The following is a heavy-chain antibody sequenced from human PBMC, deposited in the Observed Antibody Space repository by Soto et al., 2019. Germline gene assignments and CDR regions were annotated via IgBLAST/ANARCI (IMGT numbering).Heavy chain of an antibody. Sequence: PSETLSLTCTVSGGSISSYYWSWIRQPPGKGLEWIGYIYYSGSTNYNPSLKSRVTISVDTSKNQFSLKLSSVTAADTAVYYCARVPIEYSSSNYYYGMDVWGQGTTVTGSS. CDR3: ARVPIEYSSSNYYYGMDV. V-gene: IGHV4-59*01. CDR2: IYYSGST. CDR1: GGSISSYY. J-gene: IGHJ6*02. D-gene: IGHD6-6*01.